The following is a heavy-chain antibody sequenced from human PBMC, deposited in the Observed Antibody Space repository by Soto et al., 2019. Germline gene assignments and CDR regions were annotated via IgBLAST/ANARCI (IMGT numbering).Heavy chain of an antibody. J-gene: IGHJ4*02. CDR1: GGSISSGDYY. Sequence: SETLSLTCTVSGGSISSGDYYWSWIRQPPGKGLEWIGYIYYSGSTYYNPSLKSRVTISVDTSKNQFSLKLSSVTAADTAVYYCARDLRVLNYFDYWGQGTLVTVSS. CDR2: IYYSGST. CDR3: ARDLRVLNYFDY. V-gene: IGHV4-30-4*01.